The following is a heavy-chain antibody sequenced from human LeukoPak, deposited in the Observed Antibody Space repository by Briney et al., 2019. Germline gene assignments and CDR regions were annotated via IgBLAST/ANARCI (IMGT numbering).Heavy chain of an antibody. J-gene: IGHJ4*02. CDR3: ARDWGYYGSGSYIFDY. CDR2: ISYDGSNK. CDR1: GFTFSSYA. Sequence: GGSLRLSCAASGFTFSSYAMHWVRQAPGKGLEWVAVISYDGSNKYYADSVKGRFTISRDNSKNTLYLQMNSLRPDDTAVYHCARDWGYYGSGSYIFDYWGQGTLLTVSS. D-gene: IGHD3-10*01. V-gene: IGHV3-30*04.